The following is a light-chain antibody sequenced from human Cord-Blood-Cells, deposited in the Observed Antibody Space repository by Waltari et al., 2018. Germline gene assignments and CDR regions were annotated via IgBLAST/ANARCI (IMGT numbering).Light chain of an antibody. Sequence: QSVLTQPPSVSGAPGQRVTISCTGSSSNIGAGYDLHWYQPLPGTAPKLLIFGNSNRPSGVPDRFSGSKSGTSASLAITGLQAEDEADYYCQSYDSSLSGVVFGGGTKLTVL. V-gene: IGLV1-40*01. CDR2: GNS. CDR3: QSYDSSLSGVV. J-gene: IGLJ2*01. CDR1: SSNIGAGYD.